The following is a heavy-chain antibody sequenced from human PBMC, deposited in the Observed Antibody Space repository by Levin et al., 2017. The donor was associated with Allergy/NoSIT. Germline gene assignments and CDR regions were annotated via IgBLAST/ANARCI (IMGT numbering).Heavy chain of an antibody. CDR1: GFTFSDRY. V-gene: IGHV3-72*01. Sequence: GGSLRLSCVTSGFTFSDRYMDWVRQAPGKGLEWVARSKHKAERYASEYAASVTGRFTLSSDELQNTLILQMNSLKAEDTSVYVCVRTYSDGSPFNPPFGLWGRGSLVTVSS. CDR3: VRTYSDGSPFNPPFGL. CDR2: SKHKAERYAS. D-gene: IGHD3-22*01. J-gene: IGHJ2*01.